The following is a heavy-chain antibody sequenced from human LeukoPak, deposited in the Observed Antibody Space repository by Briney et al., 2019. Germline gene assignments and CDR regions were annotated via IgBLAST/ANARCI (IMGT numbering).Heavy chain of an antibody. Sequence: SETLSLTCTVSGGSISSGGYYWSWIRQHPGKGLEWIGYIYYSGSTYYNPSLKSRVTISVDTSKNQFSLKLSSVTAADTAVYYCARDSGREEGMDVWGQGTTVTVSS. CDR3: ARDSGREEGMDV. CDR1: GGSISSGGYY. V-gene: IGHV4-31*03. CDR2: IYYSGST. J-gene: IGHJ6*02. D-gene: IGHD1-26*01.